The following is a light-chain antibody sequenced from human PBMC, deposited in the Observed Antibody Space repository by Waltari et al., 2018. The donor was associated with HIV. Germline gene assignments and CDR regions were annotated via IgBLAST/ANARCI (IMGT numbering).Light chain of an antibody. V-gene: IGLV2-14*03. J-gene: IGLJ6*01. Sequence: QSALTQPASVSGYPGQSTTISCIGPNLALIWLTFFIWYQQFPGKAHQLIIYGNSLRSSTVSHRFSASHSGRTASLTISGLQAADEAVYYCSAYVGTLTPAFGGGTQVTVL. CDR2: GNS. CDR1: NLALIWLTF. CDR3: SAYVGTLTPA.